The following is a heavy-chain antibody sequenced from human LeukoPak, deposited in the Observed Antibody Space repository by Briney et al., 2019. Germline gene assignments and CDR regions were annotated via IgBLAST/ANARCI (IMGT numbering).Heavy chain of an antibody. CDR3: AKDTVVVVAATGGAFDI. CDR1: GFTFDDYA. Sequence: GGSLRLSCAASGFTFDDYAMHWVRQAPGKGLEWVSGISWNSGSIGYADSVKGRFTISRDNAKNSLYLQMNSLRAEDMAVYYCAKDTVVVVAATGGAFDIWGQGTMVTVSS. J-gene: IGHJ3*02. V-gene: IGHV3-9*03. CDR2: ISWNSGSI. D-gene: IGHD2-15*01.